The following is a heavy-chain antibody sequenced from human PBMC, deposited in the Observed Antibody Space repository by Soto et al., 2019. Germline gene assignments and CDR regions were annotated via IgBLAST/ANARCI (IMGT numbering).Heavy chain of an antibody. CDR2: IYWNDDR. J-gene: IGHJ5*02. D-gene: IGHD3-10*01. Sequence: QITLKESGPTLVKPTQTLTLTCTFSGFSFSTSGVGVGWIRQPPGKALEWLALIYWNDDRRYSPSLKSRLTHTKDPPKNQVFLTMTNMDPVDTATYYCVSGSFPNWFDPWGQGTLVTVSS. CDR1: GFSFSTSGVG. V-gene: IGHV2-5*01. CDR3: VSGSFPNWFDP.